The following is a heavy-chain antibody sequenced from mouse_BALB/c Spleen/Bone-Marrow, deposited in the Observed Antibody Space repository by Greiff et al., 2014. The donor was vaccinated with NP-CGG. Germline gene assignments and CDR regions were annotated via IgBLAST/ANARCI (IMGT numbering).Heavy chain of an antibody. Sequence: VMLVESGAELAKPGASVKMSCKASGYTFTSHWMHWVKQRPGQGLEWIGYINPSTGHTEYDQKFKDKATLTADKSSSTAYMQLSSLTSEDSAVYYCARGSWEAMDYWGQGTSVTVSS. CDR1: GYTFTSHW. CDR3: ARGSWEAMDY. V-gene: IGHV1-7*01. CDR2: INPSTGHT. J-gene: IGHJ4*01. D-gene: IGHD4-1*01.